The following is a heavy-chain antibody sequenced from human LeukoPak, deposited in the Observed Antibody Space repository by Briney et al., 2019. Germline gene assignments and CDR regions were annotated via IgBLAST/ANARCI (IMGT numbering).Heavy chain of an antibody. Sequence: GGSLRLSCAASGFTFSSYSMNWVRQAPGKGLEWVSYISSSSSTIYYADSVKGRFTISRDNAKSSPYLQMNSLRAEDTAVYYCARDVCGGDCSSGFDIWGQGTMVTVSS. CDR2: ISSSSSTI. D-gene: IGHD2-21*02. V-gene: IGHV3-48*01. CDR1: GFTFSSYS. CDR3: ARDVCGGDCSSGFDI. J-gene: IGHJ3*02.